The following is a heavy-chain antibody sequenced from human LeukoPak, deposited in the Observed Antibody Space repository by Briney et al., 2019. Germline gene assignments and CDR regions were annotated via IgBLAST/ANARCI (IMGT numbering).Heavy chain of an antibody. Sequence: GGSLRLSCAASGFTFSSYSMNWVRQAPGKGLEWVSSISSSSSYIYYADSVKGRFTISRDNAKNSLYLQMNSLRAEDTALYYCARLIFGVVIGDYWGQGTLVTVPS. CDR1: GFTFSSYS. D-gene: IGHD3-3*01. CDR3: ARLIFGVVIGDY. V-gene: IGHV3-21*04. CDR2: ISSSSSYI. J-gene: IGHJ4*02.